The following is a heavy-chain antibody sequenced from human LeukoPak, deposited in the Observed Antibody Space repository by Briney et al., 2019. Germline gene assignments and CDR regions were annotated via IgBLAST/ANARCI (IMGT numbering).Heavy chain of an antibody. CDR3: ARSRIAMIRGIISSPGIDY. J-gene: IGHJ4*02. D-gene: IGHD3-10*01. V-gene: IGHV1-2*02. CDR1: GYTFTDYY. Sequence: ASVKVSCKASGYTFTDYYMHWVRQAPGQGLEWMGWINPNNGGTNYAQKFRGRVTMTRDTSISTAYMELIRLTSDDSAVYYCARSRIAMIRGIISSPGIDYWGQGTLVTVSS. CDR2: INPNNGGT.